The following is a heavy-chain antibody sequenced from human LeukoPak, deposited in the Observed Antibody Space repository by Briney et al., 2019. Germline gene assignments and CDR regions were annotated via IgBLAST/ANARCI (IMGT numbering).Heavy chain of an antibody. Sequence: GGSLRLSCAASGFIFSDFHMTWIREAPGKGWEWVACIVVRGDTLLYADSGKGRFTITRDSAKNNLYLQMNSLRAEDTAVYYYAREDNVWNVLDNDYMDVWGQGTTVTVSS. J-gene: IGHJ6*03. CDR2: IVVRGDTL. CDR1: GFIFSDFH. D-gene: IGHD1-1*01. V-gene: IGHV3-11*01. CDR3: AREDNVWNVLDNDYMDV.